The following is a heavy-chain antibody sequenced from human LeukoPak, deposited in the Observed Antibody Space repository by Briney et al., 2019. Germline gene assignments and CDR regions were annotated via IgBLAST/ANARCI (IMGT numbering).Heavy chain of an antibody. J-gene: IGHJ5*02. V-gene: IGHV4-59*08. CDR3: ARLTGEGNWFDP. CDR1: GGSITSYF. Sequence: PSETLSLTCTVSGGSITSYFWSWIRQPPGKGLEWIGYMYHSGSTNYNPSLKSRVTISVDTSKNQFSLKLSSVTAADTAVYYCARLTGEGNWFDPWGQGTLVTVSS. D-gene: IGHD7-27*01. CDR2: MYHSGST.